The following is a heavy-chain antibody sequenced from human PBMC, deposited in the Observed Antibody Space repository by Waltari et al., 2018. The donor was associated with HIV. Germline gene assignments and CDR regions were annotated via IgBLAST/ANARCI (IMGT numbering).Heavy chain of an antibody. V-gene: IGHV4-59*01. D-gene: IGHD3-16*01. J-gene: IGHJ4*02. CDR2: VHYRGST. CDR3: AREDGSAGIAY. CDR1: GGSISSFY. Sequence: QVQLQESGPGLVKPPETLSLTCTVSGGSISSFYWSWIRQPPGKGLEWIGYVHYRGSTKYNPSLKSRVTISVDTSKNQFSLKLRSVTAADTAMYFCAREDGSAGIAYWGQGTLVTVSS.